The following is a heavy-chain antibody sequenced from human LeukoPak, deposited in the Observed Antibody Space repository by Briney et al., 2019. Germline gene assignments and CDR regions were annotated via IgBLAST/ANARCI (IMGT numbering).Heavy chain of an antibody. V-gene: IGHV3-23*01. CDR2: ITSGFTT. D-gene: IGHD1-26*01. CDR1: VLSFINYA. J-gene: IGHJ4*02. CDR3: AKDYYESRVADVFFEY. Sequence: GGALSVSCGHSVLSFINYAMSCGRQAPGEGLWCISDITSGFTTYYAEHVKGRFTISTHNTKNTFHLQMRSLRAEDTAIYYCAKDYYESRVADVFFEYWGQGTLVTVSS.